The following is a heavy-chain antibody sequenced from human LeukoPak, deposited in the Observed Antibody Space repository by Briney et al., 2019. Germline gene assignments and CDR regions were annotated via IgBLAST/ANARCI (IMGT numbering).Heavy chain of an antibody. Sequence: GGSLRLSCAASGFTFSNYAMSWVRQAPGKGLEWVSTISGSGGSTFYADSVKGRFTISRDNSRDTLYLQMNSLRAEDTAIYYCAKDDYSYYAMDVWGRGTTVTVSS. CDR2: ISGSGGST. V-gene: IGHV3-23*01. J-gene: IGHJ6*02. CDR1: GFTFSNYA. CDR3: AKDDYSYYAMDV.